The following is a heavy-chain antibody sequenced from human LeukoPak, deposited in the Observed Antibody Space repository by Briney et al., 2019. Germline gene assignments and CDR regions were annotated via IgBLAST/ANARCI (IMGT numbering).Heavy chain of an antibody. J-gene: IGHJ6*02. CDR2: IYHSGST. CDR1: GGSISSSNW. V-gene: IGHV4-4*02. Sequence: PSGTLSLTCAVSGGSISSSNWWSWVRQPPGKGLEWIGEIYHSGSTNYNPSLKSRVTISVDKSKNQFSLKLSSVTAADTAVYYCARQPGIAADGTVDYYYYYGMDVWGQGTTVTVSS. D-gene: IGHD6-13*01. CDR3: ARQPGIAADGTVDYYYYYGMDV.